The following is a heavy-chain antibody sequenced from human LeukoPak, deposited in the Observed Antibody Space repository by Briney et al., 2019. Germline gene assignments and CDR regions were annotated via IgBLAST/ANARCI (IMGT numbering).Heavy chain of an antibody. V-gene: IGHV4-38-2*02. CDR2: IHHSGST. CDR1: GYSISSGYY. J-gene: IGHJ5*02. D-gene: IGHD3-3*01. CDR3: ARREASYYDFWSGSNNWFDP. Sequence: PSETLSLTCTVSGYSISSGYYWGWIRQPPGKGLEWIGSIHHSGSTYYNPSLKSRVTISVDTSKDQFSLKLSSVTAADTAVYYCARREASYYDFWSGSNNWFDPWGQGTLVTVSS.